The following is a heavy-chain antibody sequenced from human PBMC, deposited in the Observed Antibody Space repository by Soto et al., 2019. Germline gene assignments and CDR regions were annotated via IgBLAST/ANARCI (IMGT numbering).Heavy chain of an antibody. CDR1: GYTFTDYA. CDR2: IIPIFGTA. D-gene: IGHD5-18*01. Sequence: SVKVSCKTSGYTFTDYAIHWVRQAPGQSLEWMGGIIPIFGTAHYAQKFQGRVTVTADESTSTAYMELSSLRSEDTAVYYCARSTYGYYYFDYWGQGTLVTVSS. V-gene: IGHV1-69*13. J-gene: IGHJ4*02. CDR3: ARSTYGYYYFDY.